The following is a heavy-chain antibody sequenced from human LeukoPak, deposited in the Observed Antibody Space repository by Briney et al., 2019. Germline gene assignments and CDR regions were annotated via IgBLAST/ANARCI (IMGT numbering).Heavy chain of an antibody. CDR1: GFTFDDYG. CDR3: AKLSYDFGVVINDY. CDR2: IRYDGSNK. J-gene: IGHJ4*02. V-gene: IGHV3-30*02. D-gene: IGHD3-3*01. Sequence: GGSLRLSCVASGFTFDDYGMNWVRQAPGKGLEWVAFIRYDGSNKYYADSVKGRFTISRDNSKNTLYLQMNSLRAEDTAVYYCAKLSYDFGVVINDYWGQGTLVTVSS.